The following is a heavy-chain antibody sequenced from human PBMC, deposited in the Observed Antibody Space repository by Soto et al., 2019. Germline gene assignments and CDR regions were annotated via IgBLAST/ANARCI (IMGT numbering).Heavy chain of an antibody. J-gene: IGHJ4*02. CDR3: ARHGLTAYMVYYFDF. CDR2: IYYSGST. D-gene: IGHD3-16*01. V-gene: IGHV4-30-2*05. Sequence: PSETLSLTCAVSGGSISSGGYAWSWIRQPPGKGLEWIGYIYYSGSTYYNPSLKSRVTISVDTSKNQFSLKLSSVTAADTAVYYCARHGLTAYMVYYFDFWGQGTLVTVSS. CDR1: GGSISSGGYA.